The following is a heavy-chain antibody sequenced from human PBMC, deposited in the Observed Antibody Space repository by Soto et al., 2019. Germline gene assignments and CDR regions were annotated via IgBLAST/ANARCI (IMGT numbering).Heavy chain of an antibody. CDR3: ARDSPPDYGDYDDAFDI. CDR2: ISYDGSNK. CDR1: GFTFSSYA. V-gene: IGHV3-30-3*01. D-gene: IGHD4-17*01. J-gene: IGHJ3*02. Sequence: QVQLVESGGGVVQPGRSLRLSCAASGFTFSSYAMHWVRQAPGKGLEWVAVISYDGSNKYYADSVKGRFTISRDNSKNTLYLQMNSLRAEDTAVYYCARDSPPDYGDYDDAFDIWGQGTMVTVSS.